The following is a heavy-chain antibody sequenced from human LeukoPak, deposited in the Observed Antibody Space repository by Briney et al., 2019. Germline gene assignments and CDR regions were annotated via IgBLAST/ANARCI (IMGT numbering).Heavy chain of an antibody. CDR2: TYYRTKWYN. V-gene: IGHV6-1*01. D-gene: IGHD3-10*01. Sequence: SQTLSLTCAISGDSVSSNSAAWNWIRQSPSRGLEWLGRTYYRTKWYNDYAVSVKSRITINPDTSKNQFSLQLNSVTPEDTAVYYCARDLMVRGPISRYYGMDVWGQGTTVTVSS. J-gene: IGHJ6*02. CDR1: GDSVSSNSAA. CDR3: ARDLMVRGPISRYYGMDV.